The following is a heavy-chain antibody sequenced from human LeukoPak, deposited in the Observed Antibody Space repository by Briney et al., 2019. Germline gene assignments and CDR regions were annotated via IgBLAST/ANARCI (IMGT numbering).Heavy chain of an antibody. CDR2: IYHSGFT. V-gene: IGHV4-59*08. J-gene: IGHJ6*02. Sequence: SETLSLTCTVSGGSISGYYWSWLRQPPGKGLEWIGYIYHSGFTDYNPSLKSRVTISVDTSKNQFSLKLSSVTAADTAVYYCARQNSSWYYYYYGMDVWGQGTTVTVSS. CDR1: GGSISGYY. D-gene: IGHD6-13*01. CDR3: ARQNSSWYYYYYGMDV.